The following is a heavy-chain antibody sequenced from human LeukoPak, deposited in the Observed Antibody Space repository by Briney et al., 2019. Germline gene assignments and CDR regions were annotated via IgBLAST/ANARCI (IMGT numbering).Heavy chain of an antibody. V-gene: IGHV4-34*01. CDR1: GGSFSGYY. CDR3: ARGGGQLRESRGSGSYYL. CDR2: INHSGST. J-gene: IGHJ4*02. Sequence: SETLSLTCAVYGGSFSGYYWSWIRQPPGKGLEWIGEINHSGSTNYNPSLKSRVTISVDTSKNQFSLKLSSVTAADTAVYYCARGGGQLRESRGSGSYYLWGQGTLVTVSS. D-gene: IGHD3-10*01.